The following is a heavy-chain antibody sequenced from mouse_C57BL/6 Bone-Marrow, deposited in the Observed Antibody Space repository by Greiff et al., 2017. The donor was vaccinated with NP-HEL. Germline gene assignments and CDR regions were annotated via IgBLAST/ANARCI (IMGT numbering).Heavy chain of an antibody. Sequence: EVKLVESGGDLVKPGGSLKLSCAASGFTFSSYGMSWVRQTPDKRLEWVATISSGGSYTYYPDSVKGRFTISRDHAKNTLYLQMSSLKSEDTAMYYCARHYYSNYFDYWGQGTTLTVSS. D-gene: IGHD2-5*01. V-gene: IGHV5-6*01. CDR2: ISSGGSYT. CDR3: ARHYYSNYFDY. J-gene: IGHJ2*01. CDR1: GFTFSSYG.